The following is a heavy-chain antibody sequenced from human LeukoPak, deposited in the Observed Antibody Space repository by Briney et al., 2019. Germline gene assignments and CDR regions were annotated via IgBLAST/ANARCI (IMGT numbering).Heavy chain of an antibody. CDR1: GFTFSSFA. Sequence: GGSLRLSCAASGFTFSSFAMHWVRQAPGKGLEWVSSISSSSSYIYYADSVKGRFTISRDNAKKSVYLQVNSLRAEDTAVYYCARAYSERYGLGYYYMDVWGKGTTVTISS. CDR2: ISSSSSYI. V-gene: IGHV3-21*01. D-gene: IGHD1-26*01. J-gene: IGHJ6*03. CDR3: ARAYSERYGLGYYYMDV.